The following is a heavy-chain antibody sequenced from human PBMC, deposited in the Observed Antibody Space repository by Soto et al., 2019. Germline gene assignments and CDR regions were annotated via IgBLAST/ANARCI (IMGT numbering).Heavy chain of an antibody. CDR3: ATAPSPSSSVDY. J-gene: IGHJ4*02. D-gene: IGHD6-6*01. CDR1: GYTFTSYA. CDR2: INAGNGNT. V-gene: IGHV1-3*01. Sequence: ASVKVSCKASGYTFTSYAMRWVRQAPGQRLEWMRWINAGNGNTKYSQKFQGRVTITRDTSASTAYMELSSLRSEDTAVYYCATAPSPSSSVDYGGQGTLVTVSS.